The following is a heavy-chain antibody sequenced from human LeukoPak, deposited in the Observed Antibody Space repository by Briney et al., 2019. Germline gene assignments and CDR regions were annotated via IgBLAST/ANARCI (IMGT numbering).Heavy chain of an antibody. D-gene: IGHD3-16*01. V-gene: IGHV3-15*01. Sequence: GGSLRLSCAASGCSFSKAWMTWVRQAPGKGLEGVGRIKTTTDVGTTEYAAPVKGRLTISRDDSKNTLYLQMNSLKTEDTAVYYCSTYDYSKVFDYWGQGTLVTVSS. CDR1: GCSFSKAW. CDR2: IKTTTDVGTT. J-gene: IGHJ4*02. CDR3: STYDYSKVFDY.